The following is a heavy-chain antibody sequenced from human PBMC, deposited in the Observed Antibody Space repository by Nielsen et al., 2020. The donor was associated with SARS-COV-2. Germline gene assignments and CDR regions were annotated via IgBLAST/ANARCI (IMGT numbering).Heavy chain of an antibody. J-gene: IGHJ4*02. CDR2: INHNGIT. CDR1: GGSFSGYY. CDR3: ARLYYDSSGRPYCFDY. D-gene: IGHD3-22*01. V-gene: IGHV4-34*01. Sequence: SETLPLTCAVYGGSFSGYYWSWIRQPPGKGLEWIGEINHNGITNYNPSLKSRVTISVDTSKNQFSLKLSSVTAADTAVYYCARLYYDSSGRPYCFDYWGQGTLVTVSS.